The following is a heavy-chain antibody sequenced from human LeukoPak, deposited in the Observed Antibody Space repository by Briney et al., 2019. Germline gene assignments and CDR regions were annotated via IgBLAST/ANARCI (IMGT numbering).Heavy chain of an antibody. Sequence: GGSLRLSCAASGFTFTNYWMSWVQAPGRGLEWVANINQDGSEKYYVDSVKGRFTISRDNAKNSLYLQMNSLRAADTAVYYCARVGLGHNFFDPWGQGTLVTVSS. CDR3: ARVGLGHNFFDP. J-gene: IGHJ5*02. D-gene: IGHD7-27*01. CDR2: INQDGSEK. V-gene: IGHV3-7*05. CDR1: GFTFTNYW.